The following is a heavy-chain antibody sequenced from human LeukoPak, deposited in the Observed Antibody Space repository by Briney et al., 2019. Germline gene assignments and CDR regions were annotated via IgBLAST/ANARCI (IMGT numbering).Heavy chain of an antibody. CDR1: GGSFSGYY. D-gene: IGHD3-10*02. Sequence: PSETLSLTCAVYGGSFSGYYWSWIRQPPGKGXEWIGEINHSGSTNYNPSLKSRVTISVDTSKNQFSLKLSSVTAADTAVYYCASCSGSYSDYFDYWGQGTLVTVSS. V-gene: IGHV4-34*01. CDR3: ASCSGSYSDYFDY. J-gene: IGHJ4*02. CDR2: INHSGST.